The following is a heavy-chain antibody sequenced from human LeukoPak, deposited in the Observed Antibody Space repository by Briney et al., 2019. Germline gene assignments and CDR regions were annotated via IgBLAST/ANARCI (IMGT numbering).Heavy chain of an antibody. D-gene: IGHD3-22*01. Sequence: SETLSLTCAVYGGSFSGYYWTWIRQPPGKGLEWIGEINYSGSTNYNPSLKSRVTISVDTSKNQFSLRLSSVTAADTAVYYCARGPSERYYESSGYYYFDYWGQGTLVTVSS. CDR2: INYSGST. V-gene: IGHV4-34*01. J-gene: IGHJ4*02. CDR1: GGSFSGYY. CDR3: ARGPSERYYESSGYYYFDY.